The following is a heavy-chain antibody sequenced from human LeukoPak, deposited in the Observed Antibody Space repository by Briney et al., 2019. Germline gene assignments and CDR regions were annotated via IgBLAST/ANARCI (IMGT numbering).Heavy chain of an antibody. CDR3: ARDRGRMVYAVWFDP. CDR2: IYYSGST. Sequence: SETLSLTCTVSGGSFSSYYWSWIRQPPGKGLEWIGYIYYSGSTNYNPSLKSRVTISIDTSKNQFSLRLGSVTAADTAVYYCARDRGRMVYAVWFDPWGQGTLVTVSS. D-gene: IGHD2-8*01. CDR1: GGSFSSYY. V-gene: IGHV4-59*12. J-gene: IGHJ5*02.